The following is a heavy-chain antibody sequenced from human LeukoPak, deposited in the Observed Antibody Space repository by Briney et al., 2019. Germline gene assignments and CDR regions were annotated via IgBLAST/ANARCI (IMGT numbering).Heavy chain of an antibody. CDR1: GFTYSTYN. CDR3: ARDRDYYDSSGWTDDAFDI. CDR2: ISSSSRYI. Sequence: GGSLRLSCAASGFTYSTYNMNWVRQAPGKGLEWVSSISSSSRYIFYADSVKGRFTISRDNAKNSLYLQMNSLRAEDTAVYYCARDRDYYDSSGWTDDAFDIWGQGAMVSVSS. D-gene: IGHD3-22*01. V-gene: IGHV3-21*06. J-gene: IGHJ3*02.